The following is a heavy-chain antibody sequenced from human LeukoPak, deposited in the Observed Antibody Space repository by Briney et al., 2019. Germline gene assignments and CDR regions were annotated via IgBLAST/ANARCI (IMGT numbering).Heavy chain of an antibody. D-gene: IGHD3-3*01. Sequence: GASVKVSCKASGYTFTGYYMHWVRQAPGQGLEWMGWINPNSGGTNYAQKFQGRVTMTRDTSISTAYMELSRLRSDDTAVYYCARAPIPKGGVVIIAFFDYWGQGTLVTVSS. CDR2: INPNSGGT. J-gene: IGHJ4*02. CDR1: GYTFTGYY. V-gene: IGHV1-2*02. CDR3: ARAPIPKGGVVIIAFFDY.